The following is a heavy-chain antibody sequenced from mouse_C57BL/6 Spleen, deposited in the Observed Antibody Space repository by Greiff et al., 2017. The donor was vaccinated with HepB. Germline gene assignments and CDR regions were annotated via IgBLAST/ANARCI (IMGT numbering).Heavy chain of an antibody. V-gene: IGHV1-18*01. CDR2: INPNNGGT. Sequence: VQLKQSGPELVKPGASVKIPCKASGYTFTDYNMDWVKQSHGKSLEWIGDINPNNGGTIYNQKFKGKATLTVDKSSSTAYMELRSLTSEDTAVYYCARKGIYYGSLYYFDYWGQGTTLTVSS. CDR1: GYTFTDYN. CDR3: ARKGIYYGSLYYFDY. J-gene: IGHJ2*01. D-gene: IGHD1-1*01.